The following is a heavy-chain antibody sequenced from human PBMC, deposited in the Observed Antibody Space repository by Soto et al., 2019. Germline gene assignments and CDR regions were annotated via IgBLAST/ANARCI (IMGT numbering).Heavy chain of an antibody. CDR1: GDSISSTNNY. CDR3: ARSVCSSASCYGYYYFGLDV. D-gene: IGHD2-2*01. Sequence: SETLSLTXTVSGDSISSTNNYWNWIRQHPGKGLEWFGYIYYSGSTYYNPSLKSRRAISVDTSKNPFSLKVSSVTAADTAVYYCARSVCSSASCYGYYYFGLDVWGQGTTVTVSS. CDR2: IYYSGST. J-gene: IGHJ6*02. V-gene: IGHV4-31*02.